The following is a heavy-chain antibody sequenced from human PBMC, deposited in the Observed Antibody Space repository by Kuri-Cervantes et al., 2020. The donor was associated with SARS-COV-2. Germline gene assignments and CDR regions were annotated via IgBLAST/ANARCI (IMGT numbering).Heavy chain of an antibody. J-gene: IGHJ4*02. V-gene: IGHV3-30-3*01. Sequence: GESLKISCAASGLSFRSHAMHWVRQAPGKGLEWVAVVSYDGNNKYHADSVKGRFTISRDNSNNTLFLEMSSLTAEDTAVYYCARETSGYEYYFDYWGRGTLVTVSS. CDR1: GLSFRSHA. D-gene: IGHD5-12*01. CDR3: ARETSGYEYYFDY. CDR2: VSYDGNNK.